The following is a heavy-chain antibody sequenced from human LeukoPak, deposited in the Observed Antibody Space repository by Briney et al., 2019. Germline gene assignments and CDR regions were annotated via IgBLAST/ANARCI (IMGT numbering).Heavy chain of an antibody. D-gene: IGHD2-2*01. CDR3: AKVSLSGGTYCSSTTCYLGSHFDY. J-gene: IGHJ4*02. V-gene: IGHV3-30*02. Sequence: GGSLRHSCAASGFTFSNYGMHWVRQAPGKGLEWVAFIRFDGTDTYYADSVKGRFTISRDSSKSTLYLQMNSLRAEDTAVYYCAKVSLSGGTYCSSTTCYLGSHFDYWGQGTLVTVSS. CDR2: IRFDGTDT. CDR1: GFTFSNYG.